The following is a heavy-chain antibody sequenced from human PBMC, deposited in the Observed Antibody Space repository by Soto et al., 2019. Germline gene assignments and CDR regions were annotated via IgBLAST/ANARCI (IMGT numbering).Heavy chain of an antibody. CDR3: ARMNSSSWYSWFDP. J-gene: IGHJ5*02. Sequence: QVQLQESGPGLVKPSETLSLTCTVSGGSISSYYWSWIRQPPGKGLEWIGYIYYSGSTSYNPSLKSRVTISVDTSKNQFSLKLSAVTAADTAVYYCARMNSSSWYSWFDPWGQGTLVTVSS. CDR1: GGSISSYY. CDR2: IYYSGST. V-gene: IGHV4-59*01. D-gene: IGHD6-13*01.